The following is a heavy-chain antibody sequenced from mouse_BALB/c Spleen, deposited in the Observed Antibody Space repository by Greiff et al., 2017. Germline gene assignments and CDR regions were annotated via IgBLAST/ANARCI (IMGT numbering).Heavy chain of an antibody. CDR1: GFTFSSYT. D-gene: IGHD1-1*02. J-gene: IGHJ2*01. CDR3: ARYGGRAFDY. V-gene: IGHV5-9*03. Sequence: EVQRVESGGGLVKPGGSLKLSCAASGFTFSSYTMSWVRQTPEKRLEWVATISSGGGNTYYPDSVKGRFTISRDNAKNNLYLQMSSLRSEDTALYYCARYGGRAFDYWGQGTTLTVSS. CDR2: ISSGGGNT.